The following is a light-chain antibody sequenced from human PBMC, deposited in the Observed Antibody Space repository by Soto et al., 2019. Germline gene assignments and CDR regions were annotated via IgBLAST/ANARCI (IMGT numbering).Light chain of an antibody. Sequence: QSALTQPASVSGSPGQSITISCTGTSSDVGRYNYVSWYQQHPGKAPKLMICEVSNRPSGVSNRFSGSKSGNTASLTISGLQAEDEADYYCSSYTSSSTLYVFGTGTKLTVL. V-gene: IGLV2-14*01. CDR1: SSDVGRYNY. CDR3: SSYTSSSTLYV. J-gene: IGLJ1*01. CDR2: EVS.